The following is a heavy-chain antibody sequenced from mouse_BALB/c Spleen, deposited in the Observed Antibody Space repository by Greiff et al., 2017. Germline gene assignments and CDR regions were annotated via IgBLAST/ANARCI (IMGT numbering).Heavy chain of an antibody. D-gene: IGHD4-1*01. J-gene: IGHJ3*01. CDR3: ARDLTGTAFAY. V-gene: IGHV5-9-4*01. CDR2: ISSGGSYT. Sequence: EVMLVESGGGLVKPGGSLKLSCAASGFTFSSYAMSWVRQSPEKRLEWVAEISSGGSYTYYPDTVTGRFTISRDNAKNTLYLEMSSLRSEDTAMYYCARDLTGTAFAYWGQGTLVTVSA. CDR1: GFTFSSYA.